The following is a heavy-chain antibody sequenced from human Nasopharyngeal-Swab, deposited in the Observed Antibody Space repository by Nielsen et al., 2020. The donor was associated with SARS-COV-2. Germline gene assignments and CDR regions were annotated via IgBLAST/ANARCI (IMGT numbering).Heavy chain of an antibody. CDR1: EFTFGVYD. CDR2: IGPAGDT. Sequence: GESLKISCSSSEFTFGVYDMHWVHQPPGKVLEWFSSIGPAGDTYYADSVKGRFTISRENGKNSLYLQMNSLRAGDTAVYYCARGHGRDTIYGLFNSYAMDVWGQGTTVTVSS. D-gene: IGHD3-3*01. J-gene: IGHJ6*02. CDR3: ARGHGRDTIYGLFNSYAMDV. V-gene: IGHV3-13*01.